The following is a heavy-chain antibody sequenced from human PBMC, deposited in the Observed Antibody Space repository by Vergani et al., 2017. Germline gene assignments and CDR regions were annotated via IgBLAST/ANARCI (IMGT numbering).Heavy chain of an antibody. J-gene: IGHJ4*02. D-gene: IGHD6-6*01. CDR3: AKDRHHLGAAARRKTSDGRRVDF. CDR2: VSTGTKSQ. CDR1: GFALNRHA. V-gene: IGHV3-30*04. Sequence: QVQLVESGGGVVQPGTSLRLSCVVSGFALNRHAMYWVRQAPGKGLEWVSFVSTGTKSQSYAESVKGRFTISRDSAKNSLYLQMDSLRAEDTAVYYCAKDRHHLGAAARRKTSDGRRVDFWGQGTLVTVSA.